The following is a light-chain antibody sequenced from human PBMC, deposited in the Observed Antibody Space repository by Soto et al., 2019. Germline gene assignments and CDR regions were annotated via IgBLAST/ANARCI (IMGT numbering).Light chain of an antibody. J-gene: IGKJ1*01. CDR3: QQYGSSPWT. CDR1: QNVSSSY. CDR2: GAS. V-gene: IGKV3-20*01. Sequence: EILLTQSPASLSVSPGESATLSCRASQNVSSSYLAWYQQKPGQAPRLLIYGASSRATDIPDRFSGSGSGTDFTLIISRLEPEDFAVYHCQQYGSSPWTFGQGTKVDIK.